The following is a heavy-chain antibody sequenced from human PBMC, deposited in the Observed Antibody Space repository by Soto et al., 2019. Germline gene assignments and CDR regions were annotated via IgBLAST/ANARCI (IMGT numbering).Heavy chain of an antibody. Sequence: LRLSCGATGFPVSIHEMNWIRQTPGKRLEWIAKISGSGSTINYADSVKGRFTISRDNVQRTLHLQMDSLRVEDTGVYYCARGGVYWGRGTLVTVPS. J-gene: IGHJ1*01. CDR2: ISGSGSTI. CDR1: GFPVSIHE. CDR3: ARGGVY. V-gene: IGHV3-48*03. D-gene: IGHD2-8*01.